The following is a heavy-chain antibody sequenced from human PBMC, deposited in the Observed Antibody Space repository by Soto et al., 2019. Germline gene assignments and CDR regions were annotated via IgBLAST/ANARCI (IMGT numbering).Heavy chain of an antibody. CDR3: ARSGTTMIVTRGYFQH. D-gene: IGHD3-22*01. CDR2: INHSGST. V-gene: IGHV4-34*01. Sequence: SETLSLTCAVYGGSFSGYYWSWIRQPPGKGLEWIGEINHSGSTNYNPSLKSRVTISVDTSKNQFSLKLSSVTAADTAVYYCARSGTTMIVTRGYFQHWGQGTLVTVSS. CDR1: GGSFSGYY. J-gene: IGHJ1*01.